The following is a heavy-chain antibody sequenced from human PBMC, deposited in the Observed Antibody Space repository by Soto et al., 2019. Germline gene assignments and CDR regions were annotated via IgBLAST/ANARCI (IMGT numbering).Heavy chain of an antibody. CDR3: AKDLIDYSISYFDY. D-gene: IGHD4-4*01. V-gene: IGHV3-23*01. CDR1: GFSFSNYA. CDR2: ITSTGYT. Sequence: GGSLRLSCATSGFSFSNYAMIWVRQAPGKGLEWVAGITSTGYTYYVESLKGRFTISRDNSKNTVSLQMNSLRAEDTAVYYCAKDLIDYSISYFDYWGQGTLVTSPQ. J-gene: IGHJ4*02.